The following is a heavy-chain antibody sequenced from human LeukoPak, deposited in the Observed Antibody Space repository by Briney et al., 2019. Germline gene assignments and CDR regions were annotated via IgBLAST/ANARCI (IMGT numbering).Heavy chain of an antibody. Sequence: SETLSLTCTVSGYSISSGFYWGWIRQPPGKGLEWIGYIYYSGSTNYNPSLKSRVTISVDTSKNQFSLKLSSVTAADTAVYYCARYYGDYPYYFDYWGQGTLVTVSS. CDR1: GYSISSGFY. V-gene: IGHV4-61*01. D-gene: IGHD4-17*01. CDR3: ARYYGDYPYYFDY. CDR2: IYYSGST. J-gene: IGHJ4*02.